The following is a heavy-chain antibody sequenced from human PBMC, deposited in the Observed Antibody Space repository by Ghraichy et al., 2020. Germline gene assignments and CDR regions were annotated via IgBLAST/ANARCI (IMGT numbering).Heavy chain of an antibody. CDR3: ARGSTVVRFYYYAGMDV. CDR2: ITSSSSFI. V-gene: IGHV3-48*02. J-gene: IGHJ6*02. CDR1: GFTFGSYS. Sequence: GESLNISCVGSGFTFGSYSMNWVRQSPGKGLEWVSYITSSSSFISYADSVKGRFIISRDNAQNSLFLQMNSLRDEDTGVYYCARGSTVVRFYYYAGMDVWGQGTTVTGSS. D-gene: IGHD2-21*01.